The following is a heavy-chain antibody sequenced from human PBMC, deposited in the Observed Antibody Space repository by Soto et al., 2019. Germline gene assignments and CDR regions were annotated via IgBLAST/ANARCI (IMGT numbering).Heavy chain of an antibody. CDR3: ATSKKQRVVSWWFDP. CDR1: GYTLTELS. Sequence: ASVKVSCKVSGYTLTELSMHWVRQAPGKGLEWMGGFDPEDGETIYAQKFQGRVTMTEDTSTDTAYMELSSLRSEDTVVYYCATSKKQRVVSWWFDPWGQGNMVTVSS. CDR2: FDPEDGET. D-gene: IGHD6-6*01. V-gene: IGHV1-24*01. J-gene: IGHJ5*02.